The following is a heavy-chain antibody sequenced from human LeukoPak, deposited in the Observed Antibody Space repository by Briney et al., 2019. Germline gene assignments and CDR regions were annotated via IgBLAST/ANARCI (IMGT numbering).Heavy chain of an antibody. D-gene: IGHD3-22*01. CDR1: GFTFSSYA. CDR3: ARSITMIVVVNLYYFDY. V-gene: IGHV3-23*01. CDR2: ISGSGGST. J-gene: IGHJ4*02. Sequence: GRSLRLSCAASGFTFSSYAMSWVRQAPGKGLEWVSAISGSGGSTYYADSVKGRFTISRDNSKNTLYLQMNSLRAEDTAVYYCARSITMIVVVNLYYFDYWGQGTLVTVSS.